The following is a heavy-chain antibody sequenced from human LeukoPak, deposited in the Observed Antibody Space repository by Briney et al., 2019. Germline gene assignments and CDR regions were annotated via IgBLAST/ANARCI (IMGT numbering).Heavy chain of an antibody. CDR2: IWYDGNNK. V-gene: IGHV3-33*06. D-gene: IGHD1-26*01. J-gene: IGHJ4*02. CDR1: GFTFSSYG. CDR3: AKDTGLVAATRYYFDY. Sequence: GGSLRLSCAASGFTFSSYGMHWVRQAPGKGLEWVAGIWYDGNNKYYADSVKGRFTISRDNSQNPLYLQMNSLRVEDTAVYYCAKDTGLVAATRYYFDYWGQGTLVTVSS.